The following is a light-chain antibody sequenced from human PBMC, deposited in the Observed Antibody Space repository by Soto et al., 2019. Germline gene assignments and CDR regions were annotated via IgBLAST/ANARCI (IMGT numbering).Light chain of an antibody. CDR2: EVS. J-gene: IGLJ2*01. CDR1: SSDVGNYNR. CDR3: SSYTSSSTYVV. V-gene: IGLV2-18*02. Sequence: QSALTQPPSVSGSPGQSVTISCTGTSSDVGNYNRVSWYQQPPGTAPKLMIYEVSNRPSGVPDRFSGSKSGNTASLTISGLQAEDEADYYCSSYTSSSTYVVFSGGTKLTVL.